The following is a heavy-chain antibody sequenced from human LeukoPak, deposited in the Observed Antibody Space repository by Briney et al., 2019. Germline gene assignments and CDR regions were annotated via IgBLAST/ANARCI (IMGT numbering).Heavy chain of an antibody. D-gene: IGHD6-19*01. CDR3: ARVGIAVAIMDY. J-gene: IGHJ4*02. CDR2: IYTSGST. CDR1: GGSISSGSYY. Sequence: SETLSLTCTVSGGSISSGSYYWSWIRQPAGKGLEWIGRIYTSGSTNYNPSLKSRVTISADTSKNQFSLKLSSVTAADTAVYYCARVGIAVAIMDYWGQGTLVTVSS. V-gene: IGHV4-61*02.